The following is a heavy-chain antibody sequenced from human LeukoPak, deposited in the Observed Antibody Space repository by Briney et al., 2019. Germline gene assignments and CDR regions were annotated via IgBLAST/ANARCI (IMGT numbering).Heavy chain of an antibody. D-gene: IGHD1-26*01. CDR2: VHTSGGS. Sequence: SETLSLTCAVSVGSIRDYQWSWVRQPPGKGLEWIGHVHTSGGSTYYPSLKTRLTMSIDTSRSQLSLKLTSVTAADTAVYFCARLGSYHDFWGQGALVTVSS. J-gene: IGHJ4*02. CDR3: ARLGSYHDF. CDR1: VGSIRDYQ. V-gene: IGHV4-4*09.